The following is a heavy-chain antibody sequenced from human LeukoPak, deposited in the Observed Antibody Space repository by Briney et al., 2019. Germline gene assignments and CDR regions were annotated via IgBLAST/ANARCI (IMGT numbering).Heavy chain of an antibody. Sequence: ASVKVSCTASGYTFTSYDINWVRQATGQGLEWMGYMNPNSGNTVYAQKFQGRVTMTRNISISTAYMELSSLRSEDTAVYYCAKVPREVTGKWGQGTLVTVSS. CDR3: AKVPREVTGK. V-gene: IGHV1-8*01. D-gene: IGHD7-27*01. J-gene: IGHJ4*02. CDR2: MNPNSGNT. CDR1: GYTFTSYD.